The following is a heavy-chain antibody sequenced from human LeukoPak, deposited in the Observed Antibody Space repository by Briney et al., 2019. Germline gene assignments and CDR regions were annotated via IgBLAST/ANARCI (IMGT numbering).Heavy chain of an antibody. D-gene: IGHD3-9*01. CDR1: GFTFSSYW. CDR3: ARVNESTILSYYYYYYMDV. CDR2: IKQDGSEK. V-gene: IGHV3-7*01. J-gene: IGHJ6*03. Sequence: GGSLRLSCAASGFTFSSYWMSWVRQAPGKGLEWVANIKQDGSEKYYVDSVKGRFTISRDNAKNSLYLQMNSLRAEDTAVYYCARVNESTILSYYYYYYMDVWGKGTTVTVSS.